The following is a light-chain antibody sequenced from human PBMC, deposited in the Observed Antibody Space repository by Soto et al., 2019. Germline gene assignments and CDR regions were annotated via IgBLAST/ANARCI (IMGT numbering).Light chain of an antibody. V-gene: IGKV1-9*01. CDR3: QQLNSYPLT. CDR2: AAS. Sequence: DIQLTQSPSFLSASVGDRVTSTCRASQGISSYLAWYQQQPGKAPKLLIYAASTLQSGVPSRFSGSGSGTEFTLTISSLQPEDFATYYCQQLNSYPLTFGQGTKVEI. CDR1: QGISSY. J-gene: IGKJ1*01.